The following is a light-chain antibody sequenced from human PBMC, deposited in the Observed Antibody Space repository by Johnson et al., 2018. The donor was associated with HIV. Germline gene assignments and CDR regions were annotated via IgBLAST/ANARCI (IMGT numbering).Light chain of an antibody. J-gene: IGLJ1*01. Sequence: LTQPPSASGTPGQRVTISCSGSSSNIGSNTVNWYQQLPGTAPKLLIYNNNERPSGVPDRFSGSKSGTSASLAISGLQSEDEAEYYCAAWDDSLNGNYVFGTGTKVTVL. CDR3: AAWDDSLNGNYV. CDR1: SSNIGSNT. V-gene: IGLV1-44*01. CDR2: NNN.